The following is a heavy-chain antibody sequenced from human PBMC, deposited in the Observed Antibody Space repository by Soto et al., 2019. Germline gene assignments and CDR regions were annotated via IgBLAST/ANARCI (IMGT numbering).Heavy chain of an antibody. CDR3: ARVSREFDSSGPVDY. Sequence: PSETLSLTCAVYGGSFSGYYWSWIRQPPGKGLEWIGEINHSGSTNYNPSLKSRVTISVDTSKNQFSLKLSSVTAADTAVYYCARVSREFDSSGPVDYWGQGTLVTVSS. CDR2: INHSGST. V-gene: IGHV4-34*01. CDR1: GGSFSGYY. D-gene: IGHD3-22*01. J-gene: IGHJ4*02.